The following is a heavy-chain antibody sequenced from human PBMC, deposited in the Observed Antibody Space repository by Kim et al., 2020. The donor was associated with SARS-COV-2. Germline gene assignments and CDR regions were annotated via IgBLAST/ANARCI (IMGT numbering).Heavy chain of an antibody. J-gene: IGHJ4*02. V-gene: IGHV3-30*18. CDR3: AKRRAYSGYDSDY. CDR1: GFTFSTYG. D-gene: IGHD5-12*01. Sequence: GGSLRLSCAASGFTFSTYGMHWVRQAPGKGLEWVAVISHDGSVKYYADSMKGRFTISRDNSKNTLYLQMNGLRAEDTAVYYCAKRRAYSGYDSDYWGQGTLVTVSS. CDR2: ISHDGSVK.